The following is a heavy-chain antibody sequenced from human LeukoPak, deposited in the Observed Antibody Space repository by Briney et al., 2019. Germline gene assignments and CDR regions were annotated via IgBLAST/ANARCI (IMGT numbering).Heavy chain of an antibody. CDR3: VKSNSRYQPWTLDI. J-gene: IGHJ3*02. CDR1: GGSFSTYY. Sequence: SETLSLTCAVYGGSFSTYYWSWIRQPPGKGLEWIAEIYHDGNTNYNPSLKSRVTISVDTSNNHFSLKLNPVTAADTAVYYCVKSNSRYQPWTLDIWGRGTMVTVSS. D-gene: IGHD2-2*01. CDR2: IYHDGNT. V-gene: IGHV4-34*01.